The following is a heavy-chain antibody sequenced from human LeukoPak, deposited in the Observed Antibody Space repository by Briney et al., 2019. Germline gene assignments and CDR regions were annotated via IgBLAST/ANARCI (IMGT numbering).Heavy chain of an antibody. D-gene: IGHD3-3*01. CDR1: GGSISSGGYY. CDR3: ASTPITIFGVASYDMDV. Sequence: PSQTLSLTCTVSGGSISSGGYYWSWIRQHPGKGLEWIGYIYYSGSTYYNPSLKSRVTISVDTSKNQFSLKLSSVTAADTAVYYCASTPITIFGVASYDMDVWGQGTTVTVSS. CDR2: IYYSGST. V-gene: IGHV4-31*03. J-gene: IGHJ6*02.